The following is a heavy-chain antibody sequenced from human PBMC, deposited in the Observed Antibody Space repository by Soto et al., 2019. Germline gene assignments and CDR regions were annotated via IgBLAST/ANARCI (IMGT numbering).Heavy chain of an antibody. Sequence: PGGSLRLSCAASGFTFSSYGMHWVRQAPGKGLEWVAVISYDGSNKYYADSVKGRFTISRDNSKNTLYLQMNSLRAEDTAVYYCAKTKYFDWSHPMGYYYGMDVWGQGTTVTVSS. CDR1: GFTFSSYG. J-gene: IGHJ6*02. V-gene: IGHV3-30*18. CDR2: ISYDGSNK. CDR3: AKTKYFDWSHPMGYYYGMDV. D-gene: IGHD3-9*01.